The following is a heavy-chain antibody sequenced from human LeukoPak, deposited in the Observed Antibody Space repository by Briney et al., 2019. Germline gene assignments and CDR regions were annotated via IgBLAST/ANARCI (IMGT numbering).Heavy chain of an antibody. V-gene: IGHV3-7*01. D-gene: IGHD4-17*01. CDR2: IKQDGSEK. Sequence: GGSLRLSCAASGFTFSSYWMSWVRQAPGKGLEWVANIKQDGSEKYYVDSVKGRFTISRDNAKNSLYLQMNSLRVEDTAMYYCARYNGDYTAFDIWGHGTMVTVSS. CDR1: GFTFSSYW. CDR3: ARYNGDYTAFDI. J-gene: IGHJ3*02.